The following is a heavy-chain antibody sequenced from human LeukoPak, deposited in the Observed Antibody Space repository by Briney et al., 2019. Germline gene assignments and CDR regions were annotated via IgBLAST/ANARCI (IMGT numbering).Heavy chain of an antibody. Sequence: ASAKVSCKASGYTFTGYYMHWVRQAPGQGLEWMGWINPNSGGTNYAQKFQGRVTMTRDTSISTAYMELSRLRSDDTAVYYCARDSDGEYYGMDVWGQGTTVTVSS. CDR2: INPNSGGT. D-gene: IGHD3-10*01. J-gene: IGHJ6*02. V-gene: IGHV1-2*02. CDR1: GYTFTGYY. CDR3: ARDSDGEYYGMDV.